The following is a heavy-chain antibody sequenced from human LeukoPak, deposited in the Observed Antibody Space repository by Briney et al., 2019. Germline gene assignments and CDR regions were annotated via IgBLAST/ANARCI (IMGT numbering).Heavy chain of an antibody. J-gene: IGHJ5*02. CDR3: ARDYYDSSGSYWFDP. Sequence: SETLSLTCTVSGGSISSYYWSWIRQPAGKGLEWIGRIYTSGSTNYNPSLKSRVTMSVDTSKNQFSLKLSSVTAADTAVYYCARDYYDSSGSYWFDPWGQGTLVTVSS. CDR1: GGSISSYY. V-gene: IGHV4-4*07. CDR2: IYTSGST. D-gene: IGHD3-22*01.